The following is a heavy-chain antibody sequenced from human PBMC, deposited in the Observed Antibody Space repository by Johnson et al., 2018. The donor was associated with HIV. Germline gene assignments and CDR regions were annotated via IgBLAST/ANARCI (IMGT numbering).Heavy chain of an antibody. CDR2: IRSTASTI. J-gene: IGHJ3*02. V-gene: IGHV3-11*04. CDR3: ARDRGYCTNGVCYYDAFDI. D-gene: IGHD2-8*01. Sequence: QVQVLESGGGLGKPGGSLRLSCAASGFTFSDYYMSWLRQAPGQGLEWVSFIRSTASTIYYADSVKGRFTISRDNAKNSLYLQMNSLRAEDTAVYYCARDRGYCTNGVCYYDAFDIWGQGTMVTVS. CDR1: GFTFSDYY.